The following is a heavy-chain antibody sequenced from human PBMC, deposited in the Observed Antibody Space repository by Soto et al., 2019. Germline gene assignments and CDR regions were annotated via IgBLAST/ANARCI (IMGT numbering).Heavy chain of an antibody. CDR1: GGSINTFY. CDR2: IFSSGST. V-gene: IGHV4-4*07. D-gene: IGHD5-12*01. Sequence: SETLSLTYSVSGGSINTFYWSWVRQPAGKGLEWIGRIFSSGSTSFNPSLESRVAMSVDTSKNHFSLNLSSVTAADMAVYYCAREGPYSAYNFAHGIQLWSFDFWGQGALVTVSS. CDR3: AREGPYSAYNFAHGIQLWSFDF. J-gene: IGHJ4*02.